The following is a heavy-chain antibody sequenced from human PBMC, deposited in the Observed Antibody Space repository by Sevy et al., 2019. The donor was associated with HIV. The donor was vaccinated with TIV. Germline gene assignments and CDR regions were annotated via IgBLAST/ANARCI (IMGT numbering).Heavy chain of an antibody. CDR3: VRGLQTHCDRTACPLDH. Sequence: GGSLRLSCAGYGFSFSGSDMHWVRQPTGKGLEWISSIGTHGDTFYADSVKGRFTISRDNAKSSLYLEMSSLRAGDTALYYCVRGLQTHCDRTACPLDHWGQGTLVTVSS. CDR1: GFSFSGSD. CDR2: IGTHGDT. V-gene: IGHV3-13*01. D-gene: IGHD2-21*01. J-gene: IGHJ5*02.